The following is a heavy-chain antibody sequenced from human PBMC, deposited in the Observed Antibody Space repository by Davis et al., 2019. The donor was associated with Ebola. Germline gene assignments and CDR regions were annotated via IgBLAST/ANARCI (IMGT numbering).Heavy chain of an antibody. J-gene: IGHJ6*02. V-gene: IGHV3-21*01. D-gene: IGHD6-6*01. CDR3: ARSSIAARPGYYYGMDV. CDR2: ISSSSSYI. Sequence: GESLKISCAASGFTFSSYSMNWVRQAPGKGLEWVSSISSSSSYIYYADSVKGRFTISRDNAKNLLYLQMNSLRAEDTAVYYCARSSIAARPGYYYGMDVWGQGTTVTVSS. CDR1: GFTFSSYS.